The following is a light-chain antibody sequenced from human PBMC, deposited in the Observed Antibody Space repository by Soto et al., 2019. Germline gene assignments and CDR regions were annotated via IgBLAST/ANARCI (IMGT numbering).Light chain of an antibody. V-gene: IGKV3-15*01. CDR1: QSVSSK. CDR2: GAF. Sequence: EIVMTQSPATLSVSPGERATLSCRASQSVSSKLAWYQQKPGQAPRLLIYGAFNRATGVPARFSGSGSGTEFTLTISSLQAEDFAVYYCQQYNNWPLYTLGQGTKLEIK. CDR3: QQYNNWPLYT. J-gene: IGKJ2*01.